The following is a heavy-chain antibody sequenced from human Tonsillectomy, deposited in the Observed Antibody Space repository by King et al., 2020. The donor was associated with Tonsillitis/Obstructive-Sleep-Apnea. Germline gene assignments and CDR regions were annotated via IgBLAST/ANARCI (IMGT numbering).Heavy chain of an antibody. CDR1: GFSLSNARMG. CDR2: IFSNDEK. Sequence: VTLKESGPVLVKPTETLTLTCTVSGFSLSNARMGVSWIRQPPGKALEWLAHIFSNDEKSYSTSLKSRLTISKDTSKSQVVLTMTSMDPVDTATYSCARIRPGSDSNNYGVKWWYMDVWGKGTTVTVSS. CDR3: ARIRPGSDSNNYGVKWWYMDV. J-gene: IGHJ6*03. V-gene: IGHV2-26*01. D-gene: IGHD4-23*01.